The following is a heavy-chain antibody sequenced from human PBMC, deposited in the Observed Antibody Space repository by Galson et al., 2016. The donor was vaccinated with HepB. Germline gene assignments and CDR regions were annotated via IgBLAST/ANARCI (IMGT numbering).Heavy chain of an antibody. J-gene: IGHJ6*02. CDR1: GFSVSNNY. V-gene: IGHV3-53*01. D-gene: IGHD3-10*01. CDR2: IHDDGST. Sequence: SLRLSCAASGFSVSNNYMSWVRQAPGKGLECVSVIHDDGSTNYAASVMGRFTISRDNSKNTLYLEMNSLRAEDVAVYYCARASGIRGIKGAMDVWGQGTTVSVSS. CDR3: ARASGIRGIKGAMDV.